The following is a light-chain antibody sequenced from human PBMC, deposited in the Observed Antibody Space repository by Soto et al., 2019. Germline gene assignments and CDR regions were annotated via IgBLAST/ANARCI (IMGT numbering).Light chain of an antibody. V-gene: IGKV1-27*01. CDR2: AAS. Sequence: DIQMTQSPSSLSASVGDRVTITCRASQDIKNYLAWYQQKPGKVPKLLIYAASTLQSGVPSRFSGSGSGTDFTLIISSLQPEDVGNYYCQKPNSAPLTFGGGTKVEIE. CDR1: QDIKNY. CDR3: QKPNSAPLT. J-gene: IGKJ4*01.